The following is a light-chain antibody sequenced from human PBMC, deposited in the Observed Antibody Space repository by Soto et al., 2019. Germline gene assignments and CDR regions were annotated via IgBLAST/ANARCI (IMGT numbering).Light chain of an antibody. Sequence: DIQMTQSPSSLSASVGDRVTITCQASQDISNYLNWYQQKPGKTPKLLIYDASNLETGVPSRISGSGSGTDFTFTISSLQPEDIATSYCQQYDNLPYTFGQGTKLEIK. CDR3: QQYDNLPYT. CDR2: DAS. V-gene: IGKV1-33*01. J-gene: IGKJ2*01. CDR1: QDISNY.